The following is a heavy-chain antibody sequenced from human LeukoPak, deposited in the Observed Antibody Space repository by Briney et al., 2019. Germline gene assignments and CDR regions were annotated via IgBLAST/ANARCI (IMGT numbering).Heavy chain of an antibody. V-gene: IGHV3-74*01. J-gene: IGHJ4*02. D-gene: IGHD1-7*01. CDR1: GFTFSSYW. CDR3: ARDQAGAGTTADY. CDR2: INSDGSGT. Sequence: AGSLRLSCAASGFTFSSYWMHWVRQAPGKGLVWVSRINSDGSGTTYAEYVKGRFTISRDNAKNTLYLQMNSLRDEDTAVYYCARDQAGAGTTADYWGRGTLVTVSS.